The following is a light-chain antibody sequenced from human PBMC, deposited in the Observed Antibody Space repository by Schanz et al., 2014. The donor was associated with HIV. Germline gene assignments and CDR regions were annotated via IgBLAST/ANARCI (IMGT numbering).Light chain of an antibody. J-gene: IGKJ1*01. Sequence: EVILTQSPATLSLSPGERATLSCRASQSVGTFLGWYRQIPGQSPSLLIYDASKRATGVPARFSGSGSGTDFTLTISRVEPEDYAVYFCQQYGSLPWTFGQGTTVEVK. CDR3: QQYGSLPWT. CDR2: DAS. CDR1: QSVGTF. V-gene: IGKV3-11*01.